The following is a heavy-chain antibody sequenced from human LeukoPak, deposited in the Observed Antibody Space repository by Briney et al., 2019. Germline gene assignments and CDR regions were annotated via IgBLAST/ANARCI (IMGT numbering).Heavy chain of an antibody. CDR1: GFTFSSYG. D-gene: IGHD3-22*01. CDR3: AKKWSGDYDSSGVNDAFDI. CDR2: ISSSSSTI. V-gene: IGHV3-48*01. Sequence: GGSLRLSCAAAGFTFSSYGMTWVRQAPGKGLEWVSYISSSSSTIYYADSVKGRFTISRDNSKNTLYLQMNSLRAEDTAVYYCAKKWSGDYDSSGVNDAFDIWGQGTMVTVSS. J-gene: IGHJ3*02.